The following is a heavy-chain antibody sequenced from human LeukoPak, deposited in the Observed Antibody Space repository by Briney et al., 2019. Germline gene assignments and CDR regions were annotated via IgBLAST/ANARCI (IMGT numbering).Heavy chain of an antibody. CDR3: AKDGYDYDSSYSYFDY. J-gene: IGHJ4*02. D-gene: IGHD3-22*01. CDR2: ISHSGSSI. V-gene: IGHV3-23*01. Sequence: EGSLRLSCVASGFTFSNYLMNWVRQAPGKGLEWVSGISHSGSSIYYADSVKGRFTISRDNSKNTLYLQMDRLRVEDTAVYYCAKDGYDYDSSYSYFDYWGQGTLVTVSS. CDR1: GFTFSNYL.